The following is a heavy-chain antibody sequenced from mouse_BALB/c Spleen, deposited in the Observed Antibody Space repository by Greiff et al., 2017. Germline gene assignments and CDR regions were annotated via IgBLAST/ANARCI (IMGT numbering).Heavy chain of an antibody. V-gene: IGHV1-87*01. CDR2: IYPGDGDT. Sequence: VQLQQSGAELARPGASVKLSCKASGYTFTSYWMQWVKQRPGQGLEWIGAIYPGDGDTRYTQKFKGKATLTADKSSSTAYMQLSSLASEDSAVYYCARWDDYVDYWGQGTTLTVSS. CDR1: GYTFTSYW. J-gene: IGHJ2*01. D-gene: IGHD2-3*01. CDR3: ARWDDYVDY.